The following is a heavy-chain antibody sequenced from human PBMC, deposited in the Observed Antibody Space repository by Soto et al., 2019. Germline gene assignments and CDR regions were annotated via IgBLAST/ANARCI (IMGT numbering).Heavy chain of an antibody. CDR3: SAYSHGRFYL. Sequence: PGGSLRLSCEASGIIFSNYWMHWVRQAPGKGLVWVSRIKGDGSSTTYADSVKGRFTISRDNAKNTLYLQMNSLRVEDTAVYYCSAYSHGRFYLWGQGALVTVSS. V-gene: IGHV3-74*01. CDR2: IKGDGSST. D-gene: IGHD5-18*01. J-gene: IGHJ4*02. CDR1: GIIFSNYW.